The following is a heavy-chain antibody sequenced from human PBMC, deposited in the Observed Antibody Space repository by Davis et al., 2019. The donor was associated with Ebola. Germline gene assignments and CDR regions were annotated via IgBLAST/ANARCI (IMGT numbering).Heavy chain of an antibody. J-gene: IGHJ4*02. CDR1: GGSIINSY. CDR3: ASVDYADHEFDN. D-gene: IGHD4/OR15-4a*01. CDR2: IHYTGTT. Sequence: PSETLSLTCTVSGGSIINSYWAWIRRPPGKGLEWIGYIHYTGTTNYNPSLQSRITISVDTFRDQFSLNLGPVAAADTAVYYCASVDYADHEFDNWGQGTLVTVSS. V-gene: IGHV4-59*01.